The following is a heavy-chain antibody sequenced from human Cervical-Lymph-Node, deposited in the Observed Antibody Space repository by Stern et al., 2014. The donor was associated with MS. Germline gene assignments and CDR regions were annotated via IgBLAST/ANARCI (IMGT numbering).Heavy chain of an antibody. CDR3: ATDGEMTTIGLQY. V-gene: IGHV1-69*06. D-gene: IGHD5-24*01. CDR2: IIALFGSA. Sequence: VQLVESGAEVMKPGSSVTVSCKASGGSFSTHAFSWVRQAPGHGLEWMGRIIALFGSAHYAQKFQGRLTLIADKATTTAYMELNSLTTEDTAVYYCATDGEMTTIGLQYWGQGTLVAVSS. J-gene: IGHJ4*02. CDR1: GGSFSTHA.